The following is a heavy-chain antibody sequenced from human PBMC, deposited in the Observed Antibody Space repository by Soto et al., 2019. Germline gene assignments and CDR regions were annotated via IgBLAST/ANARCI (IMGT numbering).Heavy chain of an antibody. V-gene: IGHV4-31*03. Sequence: QVQLQESGPGLVKPSQTLSLTCTVSGGSISSGGYYWSWIRQHPGKGLEWIGYIYYSGSTYYNPSLKSRVTISVGTSKNQFCLEQSSVAAAEKAVYYWERDGTGRYGAGSYYIDYWGQGTLVTVSS. CDR3: ERDGTGRYGAGSYYIDY. CDR1: GGSISSGGYY. J-gene: IGHJ4*02. CDR2: IYYSGST. D-gene: IGHD3-10*01.